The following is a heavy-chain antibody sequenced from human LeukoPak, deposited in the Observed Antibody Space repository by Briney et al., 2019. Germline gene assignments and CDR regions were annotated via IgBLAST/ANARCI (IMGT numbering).Heavy chain of an antibody. Sequence: GGSLRLSCAASGFTFSSYGMHWVRQAPGKGLEWVAVISYEGSNKYYADSVKGRFTISRDNAKNSLYLQMNSLRAEDTAVYYCARSGRGVDSFYFYMDVWGKGTTVTVSS. CDR2: ISYEGSNK. CDR3: ARSGRGVDSFYFYMDV. D-gene: IGHD3-10*01. J-gene: IGHJ6*03. V-gene: IGHV3-30*03. CDR1: GFTFSSYG.